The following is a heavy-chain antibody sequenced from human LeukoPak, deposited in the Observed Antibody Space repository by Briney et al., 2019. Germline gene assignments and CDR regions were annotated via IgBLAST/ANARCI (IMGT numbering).Heavy chain of an antibody. D-gene: IGHD5-24*01. CDR1: GGSISSYY. CDR3: ARSQGRDGYNFGY. J-gene: IGHJ4*02. V-gene: IGHV4-59*01. Sequence: SETLSPTCTVSGGSISSYYWSWIRQPPGKGLEWIGYIYYSGSTNYNPSLKSRVTISVDTSKNQFSLKLSSVTAADTAVYYCARSQGRDGYNFGYWGQGTLVTVSS. CDR2: IYYSGST.